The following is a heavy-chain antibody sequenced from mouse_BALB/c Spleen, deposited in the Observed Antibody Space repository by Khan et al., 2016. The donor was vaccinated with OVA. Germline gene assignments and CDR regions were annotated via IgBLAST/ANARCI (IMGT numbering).Heavy chain of an antibody. V-gene: IGHV2-3*01. CDR2: IWGAGRT. Sequence: QVQLQQSGPGLVAPSQSLSITCTVSGFSLTSYGVNWVRQPPGKGLEWLGVIWGAGRTNYHSALISRMSISKDNSKSQVFLKLNSLQTDDTATYYGAKWGNSYYAMDYWGQGTSVTVSS. CDR1: GFSLTSYG. J-gene: IGHJ4*01. D-gene: IGHD2-1*01. CDR3: AKWGNSYYAMDY.